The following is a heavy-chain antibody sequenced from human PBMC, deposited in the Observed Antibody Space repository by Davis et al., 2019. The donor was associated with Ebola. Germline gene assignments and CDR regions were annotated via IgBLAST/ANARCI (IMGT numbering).Heavy chain of an antibody. V-gene: IGHV4-59*01. D-gene: IGHD3-3*01. CDR3: AREYDFWTPGAFDI. CDR1: GGSISSYY. CDR2: IYYSGST. J-gene: IGHJ3*02. Sequence: PSETLSLTCTVSGGSISSYYWSWIRQPPGKGLEWIGYIYYSGSTNYNPSLKSRVTISVDTSKNQFSLKLSSVTAADTAVYYCAREYDFWTPGAFDIWGQGTMVTVSS.